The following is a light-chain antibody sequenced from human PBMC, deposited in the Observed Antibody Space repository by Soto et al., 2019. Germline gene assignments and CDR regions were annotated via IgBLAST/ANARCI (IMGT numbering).Light chain of an antibody. CDR3: QQSSTTPWT. V-gene: IGKV1-39*01. J-gene: IGKJ1*01. Sequence: DIQMTQSPSSLSASVGDRVTITCRASQSISGYLNWYQQEPGKAPQLLIYAASTLQSGVPSRFSGSGSGTDFTLTISSLQPEDFATYYCQQSSTTPWTFGQGTKVEI. CDR1: QSISGY. CDR2: AAS.